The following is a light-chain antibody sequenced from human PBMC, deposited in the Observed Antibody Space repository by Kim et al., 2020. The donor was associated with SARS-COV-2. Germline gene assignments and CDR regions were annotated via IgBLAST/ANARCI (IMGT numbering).Light chain of an antibody. CDR3: ATWDDSLNGPV. J-gene: IGLJ2*01. CDR1: SSNIGTNT. V-gene: IGLV1-44*01. Sequence: QSVLAQPPSASGTPGQRVTISCSGSSSNIGTNTVNWYQQLPGTAPKLLIYSNNQWPSGVPDRFSGSKSGTSASLAISGLQPEDEADYYCATWDDSLNGPVFGGGTKLTVL. CDR2: SNN.